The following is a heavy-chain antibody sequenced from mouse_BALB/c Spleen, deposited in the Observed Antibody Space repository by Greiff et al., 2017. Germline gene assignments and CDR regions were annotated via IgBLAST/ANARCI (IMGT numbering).Heavy chain of an antibody. D-gene: IGHD2-3*01. CDR1: GDSITSGY. Sequence: EVQLQESGPSLVKPSQTLSLTCSVTGDSITSGYWNWIRKFPGNKLEYMGYISYSGSTYYNPSLKSRISITRDTSKNQYYLQLISVTTEDTATYYCARYGDGYYGFAYWGQGTLVTVSA. J-gene: IGHJ3*01. CDR3: ARYGDGYYGFAY. CDR2: ISYSGST. V-gene: IGHV3-8*02.